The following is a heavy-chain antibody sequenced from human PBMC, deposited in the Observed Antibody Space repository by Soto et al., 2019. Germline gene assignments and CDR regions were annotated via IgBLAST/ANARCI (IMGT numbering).Heavy chain of an antibody. CDR3: ARGRHHFDF. CDR1: GGSISSSAYF. V-gene: IGHV4-31*11. Sequence: LSLSCVVSGGSISSSAYFWTWIRHQPGKGLEWIGYISYTESTYYNPSLKSRVTISVDTSKNQVSLNLNSVTAADTAVYYCARGRHHFDFWGQGXRVTVYS. CDR2: ISYTEST. J-gene: IGHJ4*02.